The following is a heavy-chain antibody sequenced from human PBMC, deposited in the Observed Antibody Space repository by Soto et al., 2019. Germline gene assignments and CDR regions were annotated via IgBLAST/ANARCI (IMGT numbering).Heavy chain of an antibody. CDR2: INPNSGGT. D-gene: IGHD2-2*03. V-gene: IGHV1-2*02. J-gene: IGHJ6*02. CDR1: GYTFTGYY. CDR3: ARDGYCSSTSCYPYYYGMDV. Sequence: ASVKVSFKASGYTFTGYYMHWLRQAPGQGLEWMGWINPNSGGTNYAQKFQGRVTMTRDTSISTAYMELSRLRSDDTAVYYCARDGYCSSTSCYPYYYGMDVWGQGTTVTVSS.